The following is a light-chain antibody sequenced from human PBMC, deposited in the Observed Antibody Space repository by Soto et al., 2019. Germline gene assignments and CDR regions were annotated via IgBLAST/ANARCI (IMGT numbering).Light chain of an antibody. V-gene: IGKV3D-15*01. CDR2: GAS. J-gene: IGKJ4*01. CDR3: QQYNDWPLT. CDR1: QSVDSN. Sequence: FVLPQSQSTLSVSPGDGSTLCCMASQSVDSNLAWYQQKPGQTPRLLMYGASTRPTGIPARFSGSGSGTEFTLTIISLQSEDSAVYYCQQYNDWPLTFGGGT.